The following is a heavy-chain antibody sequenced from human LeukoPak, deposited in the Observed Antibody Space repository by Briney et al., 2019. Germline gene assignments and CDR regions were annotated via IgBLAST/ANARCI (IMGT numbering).Heavy chain of an antibody. CDR2: INPSGGST. CDR1: GYTFTSYY. CDR3: ARVADSGSYYNPPPFDY. D-gene: IGHD3-10*01. J-gene: IGHJ4*02. V-gene: IGHV1-46*01. Sequence: GASVKVSCKASGYTFTSYYMHWVRQAPGQGLEWMGIINPSGGSTSYAQKFQGRVTMTRDTSTSTVYMELSSLRSEDTAVYYCARVADSGSYYNPPPFDYWGQGTLVTVSS.